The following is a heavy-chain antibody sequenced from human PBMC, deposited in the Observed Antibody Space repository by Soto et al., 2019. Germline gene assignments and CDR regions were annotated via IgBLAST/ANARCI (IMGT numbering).Heavy chain of an antibody. Sequence: EVQLLESGGGVVQPGGSLRLSCAASGFSFSGYVISWVRQAPGKGLEWVSVIGFSGGSRFYADSVKGRFTISRDISSNTVYLQMNSLRAEDTAVYYCAKSQDEMATNSMVDLWGQGTLVTLSS. J-gene: IGHJ5*02. CDR2: IGFSGGSR. D-gene: IGHD5-12*01. V-gene: IGHV3-23*01. CDR3: AKSQDEMATNSMVDL. CDR1: GFSFSGYV.